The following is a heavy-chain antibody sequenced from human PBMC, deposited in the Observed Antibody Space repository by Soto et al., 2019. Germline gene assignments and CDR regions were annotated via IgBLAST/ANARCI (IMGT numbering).Heavy chain of an antibody. Sequence: NPSETLSLACAVSGGSYSGYYWTWVRHIPGQGLWWIGHSNQSGNTADNPTLWSRATMSGNTSRNQLSLNLRSATAADTAVYYCARPSYGLNWDCHYGRQGWGQGTSVTVSS. D-gene: IGHD2-21*02. J-gene: IGHJ6*02. CDR2: SNQSGNT. V-gene: IGHV4-34*04. CDR1: GGSYSGYY. CDR3: ARPSYGLNWDCHYGRQG.